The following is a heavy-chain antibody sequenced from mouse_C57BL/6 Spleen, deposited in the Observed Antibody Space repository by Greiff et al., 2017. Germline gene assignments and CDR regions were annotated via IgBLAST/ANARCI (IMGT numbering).Heavy chain of an antibody. V-gene: IGHV1-12*01. J-gene: IGHJ2*01. CDR2: IYPGNGDT. CDR1: GYTFTSYN. Sequence: SGAELVRPGASGKMSCKASGYTFTSYNLHWVKQTPRQGLEWIGAIYPGNGDTSYNQKFKGKATLTVDKSSSTAYMQLSSLTSEDSAVYFCARRVDSSGFDYWGQGTTLTVSS. D-gene: IGHD3-2*02. CDR3: ARRVDSSGFDY.